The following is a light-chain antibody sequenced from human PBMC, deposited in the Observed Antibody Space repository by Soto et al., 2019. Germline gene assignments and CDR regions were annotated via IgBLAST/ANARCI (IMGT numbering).Light chain of an antibody. CDR2: EVS. Sequence: QSALTQPASVSGSPGQSITISCTGTSSDVGGYKFVSWYQQHPGKAPKLMIYEVSNRPSGVSNRFAGSKSGNTAYLTISGLQAEDEADYYCTSYTSSSTLYVFGTGTKLTVL. CDR1: SSDVGGYKF. V-gene: IGLV2-14*01. CDR3: TSYTSSSTLYV. J-gene: IGLJ1*01.